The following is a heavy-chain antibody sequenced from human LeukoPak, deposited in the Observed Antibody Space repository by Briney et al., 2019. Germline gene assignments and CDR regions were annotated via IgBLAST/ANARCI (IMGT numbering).Heavy chain of an antibody. CDR2: ISSTSSNI. CDR1: GFTFSSSE. D-gene: IGHD3-22*01. CDR3: AREDSRDAFDI. V-gene: IGHV3-48*03. Sequence: GGSLRLSCAASGFTFSSSEMSWVRQAPGKGLEWISYISSTSSNIYYADSVKGRFTISRDNAKNSLYLQMYSLGAGDTAVYYCAREDSRDAFDIWGQGTLVTVS. J-gene: IGHJ3*02.